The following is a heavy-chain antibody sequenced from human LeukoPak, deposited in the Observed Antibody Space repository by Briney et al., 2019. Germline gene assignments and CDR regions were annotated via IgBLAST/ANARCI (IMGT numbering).Heavy chain of an antibody. CDR2: FDPEDGET. V-gene: IGHV1-24*01. D-gene: IGHD5-12*01. J-gene: IGHJ4*02. CDR3: ATDSGYDLGMDY. CDR1: GYTLTELS. Sequence: GASVKVSYKVSGYTLTELSMHWVRQAPGKGLEWMGGFDPEDGETIYAQKFQGRVTMTEDTSTDTAYMELSSLRSEDTAVYYCATDSGYDLGMDYWGQGTLVTVSS.